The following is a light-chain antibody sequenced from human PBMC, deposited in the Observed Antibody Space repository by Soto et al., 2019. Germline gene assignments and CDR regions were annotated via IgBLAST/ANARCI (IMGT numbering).Light chain of an antibody. CDR3: QRYGSSGT. Sequence: IVLPQLPAPRFLSYGERATPSCRASQSVSNNYLAWYQQQPGQAPRLLIYGASNRATGIPDRFSGSGSGTYFPLTISRLEPEDSAVYYCQRYGSSGTFGQGTKVDIK. V-gene: IGKV3-20*01. CDR2: GAS. CDR1: QSVSNNY. J-gene: IGKJ1*01.